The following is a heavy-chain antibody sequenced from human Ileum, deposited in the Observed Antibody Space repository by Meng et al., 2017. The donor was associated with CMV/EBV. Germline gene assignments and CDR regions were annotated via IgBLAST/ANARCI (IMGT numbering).Heavy chain of an antibody. CDR1: GGSISSGDYY. Sequence: AHVPGSGPGLVKPSQHPSLTCTVSGGSISSGDYYWSWIRQPPGKGLEWIGYIYYSGSTYYNPSLKSRVTISVDTSKNQFSLKLSSVTAADTAVYYCASHVSSGGLYYWGQGTLVTVSS. J-gene: IGHJ4*02. CDR3: ASHVSSGGLYY. D-gene: IGHD2-15*01. V-gene: IGHV4-30-4*08. CDR2: IYYSGST.